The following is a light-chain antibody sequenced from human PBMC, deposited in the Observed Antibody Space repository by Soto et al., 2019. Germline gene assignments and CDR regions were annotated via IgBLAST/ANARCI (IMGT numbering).Light chain of an antibody. CDR1: QSITTY. CDR3: QQGSSHSLR. CDR2: AAS. J-gene: IGKJ5*01. V-gene: IGKV1-39*01. Sequence: SHSAFSLSISIVDIVTITFRASQSITTYLNWYQHRPGKAPKLLICAASSLPSGVPSRFSGSGSGTEFTLTISSLQPEDSATYYCQQGSSHSLRFGQGTLLEIK.